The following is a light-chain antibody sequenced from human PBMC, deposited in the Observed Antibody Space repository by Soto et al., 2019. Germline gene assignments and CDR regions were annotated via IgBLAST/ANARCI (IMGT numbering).Light chain of an antibody. Sequence: EIVLTQSPGTLSLSPGERATLSCRASQSVNNNYLAWYQQTPGQAPRLLIYATSNRATGIADGVSGSGPGTDFTVAIVRVEPEGFAVYYCHQFGYSPRTFGQGTKLDIK. J-gene: IGKJ2*01. V-gene: IGKV3-20*01. CDR3: HQFGYSPRT. CDR1: QSVNNNY. CDR2: ATS.